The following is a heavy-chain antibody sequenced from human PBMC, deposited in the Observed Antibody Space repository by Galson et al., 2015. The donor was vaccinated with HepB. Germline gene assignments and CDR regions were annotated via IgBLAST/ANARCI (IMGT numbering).Heavy chain of an antibody. D-gene: IGHD2-8*02. CDR2: ISYDGSNK. V-gene: IGHV3-30*18. CDR1: GFTFSSYG. J-gene: IGHJ4*02. Sequence: SLRLSCAASGFTFSSYGTHWVRQAPGKGLEWVAVISYDGSNKYYADSVKGRFTISRDNSKNTLYLQMNSLRAEDTAVYYCAKGTDVVYWGQGTLVTVSS. CDR3: AKGTDVVY.